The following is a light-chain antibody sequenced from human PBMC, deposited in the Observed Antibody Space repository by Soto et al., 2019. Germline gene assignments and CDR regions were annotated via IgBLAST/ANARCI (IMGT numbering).Light chain of an antibody. CDR1: NIGGGS. CDR3: QVWDGSSDHYV. V-gene: IGLV3-21*02. CDR2: DDS. J-gene: IGLJ1*01. Sequence: SYELTQPPSVSVAPGHTARITRGGDNIGGGSVHCYQQKPGEAPVLVVYDDSDRPSGMPERFSGFSQGNTATLTISRVEAGDEAEYYCQVWDGSSDHYVFGTGTKVTVL.